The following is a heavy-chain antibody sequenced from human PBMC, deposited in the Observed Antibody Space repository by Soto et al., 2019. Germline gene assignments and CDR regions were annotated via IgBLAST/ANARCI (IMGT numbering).Heavy chain of an antibody. Sequence: ASVRVSCKASGYSFSVYPIHWVRQAPGQGLEWMGCINPNSGGTEYAKKFQGWVTMTRDTSISTAYMELSRLKSDDTAVYYCAVTYYFDASDSRNAPFDISCLGTMVTFS. V-gene: IGHV1-2*04. CDR1: GYSFSVYP. CDR3: AVTYYFDASDSRNAPFDI. D-gene: IGHD3-9*01. CDR2: INPNSGGT. J-gene: IGHJ3*02.